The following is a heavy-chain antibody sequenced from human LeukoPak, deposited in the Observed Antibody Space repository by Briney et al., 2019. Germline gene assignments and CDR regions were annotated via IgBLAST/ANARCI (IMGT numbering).Heavy chain of an antibody. D-gene: IGHD3-22*01. V-gene: IGHV1-18*01. CDR2: ISAYNGNT. Sequence: ASVKVSCKASGGTFSSYGISWVRQAPGQGLEWMGWISAYNGNTNYAQKLQGRVTMTTDTSTSTAYMELRSLRSEDTAVYYCARTYYYDSSGYYAVPDAFDIWGQGTMVTVSS. CDR3: ARTYYYDSSGYYAVPDAFDI. J-gene: IGHJ3*02. CDR1: GGTFSSYG.